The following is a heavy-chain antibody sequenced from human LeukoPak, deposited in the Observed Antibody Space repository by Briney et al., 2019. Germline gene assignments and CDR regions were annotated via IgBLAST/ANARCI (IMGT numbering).Heavy chain of an antibody. Sequence: SETLSLTCTVSGDSINSYYWSWIRQPPGKGLEWIGYIYFSGNTKYNPSLKNRVTISVDRSKSQFHLTLRSVIPAGTLVDYCARDLNLGFNYYYYGLEVWGQGTTVPVSS. CDR1: GDSINSYY. CDR3: ARDLNLGFNYYYYGLEV. D-gene: IGHD3-9*01. CDR2: IYFSGNT. V-gene: IGHV4-59*01. J-gene: IGHJ6*02.